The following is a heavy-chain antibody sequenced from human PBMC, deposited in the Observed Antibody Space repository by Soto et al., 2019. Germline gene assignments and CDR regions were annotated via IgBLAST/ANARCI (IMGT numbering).Heavy chain of an antibody. CDR3: AREGDVPYYYYGMDV. CDR2: ISGYDGRT. Sequence: QVHLVQSGAEVKKPGASVKVSCKTSGYTFTRYGISWVRQAPGQGLEWMGWISGYDGRTNFAQKVKDRGTMTTDTSTSTVYMGLRSLSSDDTAVYYCAREGDVPYYYYGMDVWGQGTTVTVSS. D-gene: IGHD2-21*02. V-gene: IGHV1-18*01. J-gene: IGHJ6*02. CDR1: GYTFTRYG.